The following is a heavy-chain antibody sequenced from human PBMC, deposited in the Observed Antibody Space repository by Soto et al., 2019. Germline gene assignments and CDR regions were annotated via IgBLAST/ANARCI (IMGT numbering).Heavy chain of an antibody. CDR2: IKSKTDGGTT. D-gene: IGHD3-3*01. Sequence: GGSLRLSCAASGFTFSNAWMSWVRQAPGKGLEWVGRIKSKTDGGTTDYAAPGKGRFTIARDDSKNTLYLQMNSLKPEDTAVYYCTTDEVLEWPQSDYWGQGTLVTVSS. CDR3: TTDEVLEWPQSDY. CDR1: GFTFSNAW. V-gene: IGHV3-15*01. J-gene: IGHJ4*02.